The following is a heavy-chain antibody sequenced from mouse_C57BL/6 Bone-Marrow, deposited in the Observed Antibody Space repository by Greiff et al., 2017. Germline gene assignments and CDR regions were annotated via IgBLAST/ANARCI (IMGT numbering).Heavy chain of an antibody. V-gene: IGHV1-81*01. J-gene: IGHJ3*01. D-gene: IGHD2-2*01. CDR3: ARATIMFTTGRFAY. CDR1: GYTFTSYG. CDR2: IYPRSGNT. Sequence: QVQLKQSGAELARPGASVKLSCKASGYTFTSYGISWVKQRTGQGLEWIGEIYPRSGNTYYNEKFKGKATLTADKSSSTAYMELRSLTSEDSAVYFCARATIMFTTGRFAYWGQGTLVTVSA.